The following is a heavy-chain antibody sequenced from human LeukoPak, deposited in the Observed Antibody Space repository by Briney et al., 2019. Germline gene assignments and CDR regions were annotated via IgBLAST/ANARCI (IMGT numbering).Heavy chain of an antibody. CDR2: IYTGSTK. J-gene: IGHJ4*02. Sequence: GGSLRLSCVASGFTVTSNHMNWVRQAPEKGLEWVSIIYTGSTKHYGVSLKDRFTISRDDSINTVYLQMNSLRAEDTAVYYCARDSSSYYFDYWGQGNLVTVSS. CDR3: ARDSSSYYFDY. CDR1: GFTVTSNH. V-gene: IGHV3-66*01. D-gene: IGHD6-6*01.